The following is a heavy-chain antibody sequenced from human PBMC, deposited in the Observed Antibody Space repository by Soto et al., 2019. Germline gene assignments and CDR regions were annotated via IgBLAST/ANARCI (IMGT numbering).Heavy chain of an antibody. Sequence: QVQLVESGGGVVQPGKSLRLSCAASGFTFRAYGMHWVRQAPGKGLEWVAVIWFDGSEEYYADSVKGRFTVSRDNSKNTAYLIVTNLRAEDTAVYYCARTHAPSSGSWLDFWGHGTLVTVSS. CDR2: IWFDGSEE. D-gene: IGHD3-22*01. CDR3: ARTHAPSSGSWLDF. CDR1: GFTFRAYG. J-gene: IGHJ4*01. V-gene: IGHV3-33*01.